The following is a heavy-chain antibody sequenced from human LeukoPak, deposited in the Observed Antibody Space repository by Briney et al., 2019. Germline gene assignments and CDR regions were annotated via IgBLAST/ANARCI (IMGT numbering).Heavy chain of an antibody. J-gene: IGHJ4*02. CDR2: IYYSGST. V-gene: IGHV4-59*01. D-gene: IGHD3-3*01. Sequence: SETLSLTCTVSGGSISSYYWSWIRQPPGKGLEWIGYIYYSGSTNYNPSLKSRVTILVDTSKNQFSLKLSSVTAADTAVYYCARGGRGSGYPFDYWGQGTLVTVSS. CDR1: GGSISSYY. CDR3: ARGGRGSGYPFDY.